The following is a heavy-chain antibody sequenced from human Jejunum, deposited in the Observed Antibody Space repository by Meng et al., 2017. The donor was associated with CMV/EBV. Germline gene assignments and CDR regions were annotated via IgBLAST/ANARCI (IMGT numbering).Heavy chain of an antibody. CDR3: AKGKSYFFEY. J-gene: IGHJ4*02. CDR2: ISTNGSSI. V-gene: IGHV3-48*03. Sequence: SCAAYGCTFSLYEMNWVRQAPGKGLEWVSYISTNGSSIYYADSVKGRFTISRDNAKNSLYLQMNSLRAEDTAVYYCAKGKSYFFEYWGPGALVTVSS. CDR1: GCTFSLYE. D-gene: IGHD3-10*01.